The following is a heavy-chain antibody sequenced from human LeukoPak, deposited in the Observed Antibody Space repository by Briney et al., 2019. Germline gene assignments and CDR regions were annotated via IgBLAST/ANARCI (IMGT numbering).Heavy chain of an antibody. CDR1: GYTFTSYY. V-gene: IGHV1-46*01. J-gene: IGHJ4*02. CDR2: VNPSGGST. D-gene: IGHD3-10*01. CDR3: ARGSDSGSPVLYYFDY. Sequence: ASVKVSCTASGYTFTSYYMHWVRQAPGQGLEWMGIVNPSGGSTSYAQKFQGRVTMTRDTSTSTVYMELSSLRSEDTAVYYCARGSDSGSPVLYYFDYWGQGTLVTVSS.